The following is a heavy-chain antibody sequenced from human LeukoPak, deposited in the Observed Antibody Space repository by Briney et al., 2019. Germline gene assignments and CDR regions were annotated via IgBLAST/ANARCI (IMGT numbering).Heavy chain of an antibody. CDR2: MKGDGSDK. V-gene: IGHV3-7*04. J-gene: IGHJ4*02. Sequence: PGGSLRLSCAASGFTFSTYWMSWVHQAPGKGLEWVANMKGDGSDKNYVDSVKGRFTIYGDNAKNSMYLQMNRLRDDDSAVYYCARDEGSGWFVYWGQGILVIVSS. CDR3: ARDEGSGWFVY. CDR1: GFTFSTYW. D-gene: IGHD6-19*01.